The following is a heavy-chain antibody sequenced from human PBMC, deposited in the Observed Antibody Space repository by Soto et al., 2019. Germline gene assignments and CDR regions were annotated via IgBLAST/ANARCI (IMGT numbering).Heavy chain of an antibody. Sequence: GGSLRLSCAASGFSFSGDAMSWVRQAPGKGLEGVSSITASGDSTYYADSVKGRFTISRDNSKNILYLQLTILRVEDTALYYCVEPGAYWTRWGQGTLVTVSS. CDR1: GFSFSGDA. J-gene: IGHJ4*02. D-gene: IGHD1-1*01. CDR3: VEPGAYWTR. CDR2: ITASGDST. V-gene: IGHV3-23*01.